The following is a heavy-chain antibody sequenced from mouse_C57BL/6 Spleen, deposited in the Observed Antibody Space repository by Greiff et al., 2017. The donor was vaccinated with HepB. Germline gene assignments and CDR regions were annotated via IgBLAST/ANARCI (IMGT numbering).Heavy chain of an antibody. CDR1: GYTFTSYG. CDR3: ARWGDSSGYREDY. V-gene: IGHV1-81*01. D-gene: IGHD3-2*02. J-gene: IGHJ2*01. Sequence: VQLQQSGAELARPGASVKLSCKASGYTFTSYGISWVKQRTGQGLEWIGEIYPRSGNTYYNEKFKGKATLTADKSSSTAYMELRSLTAEDSAVYFCARWGDSSGYREDYWGQGTTLTVSS. CDR2: IYPRSGNT.